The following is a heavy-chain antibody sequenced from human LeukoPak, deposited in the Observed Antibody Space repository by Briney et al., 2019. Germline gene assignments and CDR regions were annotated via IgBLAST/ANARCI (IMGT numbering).Heavy chain of an antibody. CDR3: AKDLSSGWYDYYYGMDV. D-gene: IGHD6-19*01. CDR2: ISGSGGST. V-gene: IGHV3-23*01. J-gene: IGHJ6*02. Sequence: GGSLRLSCAASGFTFSSYAMSWVRQAPGKGLERVSAISGSGGSTYYADSVKGRFTISRDNSKNTLYLQMNSLRAEDTAVYYCAKDLSSGWYDYYYGMDVWGQGTTVTVSS. CDR1: GFTFSSYA.